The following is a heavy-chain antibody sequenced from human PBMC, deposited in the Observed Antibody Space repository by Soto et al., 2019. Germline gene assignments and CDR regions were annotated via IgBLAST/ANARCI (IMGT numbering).Heavy chain of an antibody. D-gene: IGHD1-26*01. V-gene: IGHV4-34*01. Sequence: SETLSLTCAVYGGSFSGYYCIWVRQPPGKGLEWIGEINHSGSTNYNPSLKSRVTISVDTSKNQFSLKLSSVTAADTAVYYCARGSGSYYTSYFDYWGQGTLVTVSS. CDR2: INHSGST. CDR1: GGSFSGYY. CDR3: ARGSGSYYTSYFDY. J-gene: IGHJ4*02.